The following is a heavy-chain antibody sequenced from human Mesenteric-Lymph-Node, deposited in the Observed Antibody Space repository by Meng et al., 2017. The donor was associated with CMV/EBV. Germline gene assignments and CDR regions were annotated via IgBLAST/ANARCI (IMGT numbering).Heavy chain of an antibody. V-gene: IGHV4-34*01. Sequence: QVQLQQWGAGLLKPSETLSLTCAVYGGSFSGYYWSWIRQPPGKGLEWIGEIHHSGSTNYNPSRKSRVTISVDTSKNQFSLKVTSVTAADTAVYYCAPGVGSGGSNLFDPWGQGTLVTVSS. CDR3: APGVGSGGSNLFDP. CDR1: GGSFSGYY. CDR2: IHHSGST. J-gene: IGHJ5*02. D-gene: IGHD3-10*01.